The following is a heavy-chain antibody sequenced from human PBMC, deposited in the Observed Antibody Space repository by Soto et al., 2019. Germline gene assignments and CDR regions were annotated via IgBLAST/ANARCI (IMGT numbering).Heavy chain of an antibody. J-gene: IGHJ4*02. Sequence: ASVKVSCKASGYTFTSYGISWVRQAPGQGLEWMGWISAYNGNTNYAQKLQGRVTMTTDTSTSTAYMELRSLRSDDTAVYYRARVLMTYYYDSSGQNHDYWGQGTLVTVYS. D-gene: IGHD3-22*01. CDR2: ISAYNGNT. CDR3: ARVLMTYYYDSSGQNHDY. V-gene: IGHV1-18*04. CDR1: GYTFTSYG.